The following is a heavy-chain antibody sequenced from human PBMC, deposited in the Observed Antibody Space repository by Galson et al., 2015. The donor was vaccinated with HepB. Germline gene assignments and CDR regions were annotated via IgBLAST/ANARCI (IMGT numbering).Heavy chain of an antibody. V-gene: IGHV3-33*01. Sequence: SLRLSCAASGFMFSDYAMHWVRRAPGKGLEWLAVIWNDASKKYYADSVRGRFTISRDNSKNTLYLQMNSLRAEDTAVYYCARDANDFWSGSSPDYFDYWGQGTLVTVSS. D-gene: IGHD3-3*01. CDR2: IWNDASKK. CDR1: GFMFSDYA. J-gene: IGHJ4*02. CDR3: ARDANDFWSGSSPDYFDY.